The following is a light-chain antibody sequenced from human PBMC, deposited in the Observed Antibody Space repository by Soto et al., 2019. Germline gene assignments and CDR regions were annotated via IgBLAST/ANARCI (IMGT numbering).Light chain of an antibody. J-gene: IGLJ2*01. Sequence: SVLTQPASVSGSPGQSITISCTGTSSDIGAYNSVSWYQQYPGRAPKLMIYEVSNRPSGVSNRFSGSKSGNTASLIISGLQAEDEADYYCSSYTSSSTLVFGGGSKRTVL. CDR1: SSDIGAYNS. CDR3: SSYTSSSTLV. V-gene: IGLV2-14*01. CDR2: EVS.